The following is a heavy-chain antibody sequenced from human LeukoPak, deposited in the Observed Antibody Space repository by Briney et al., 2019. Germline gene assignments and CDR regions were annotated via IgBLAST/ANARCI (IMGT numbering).Heavy chain of an antibody. D-gene: IGHD5-12*01. V-gene: IGHV5-51*01. J-gene: IGHJ5*02. CDR2: ISPGDSDT. CDR3: ARRSDPYYSGYDHNWFDP. Sequence: GESLKISCKGSGYSFTNYWIAWVRQVPGKGLEWMGIISPGDSDTRYSPSFQGQVTISADKSINTAYLQWSSLKASDTAMYYCARRSDPYYSGYDHNWFDPWGQGTLVTVSS. CDR1: GYSFTNYW.